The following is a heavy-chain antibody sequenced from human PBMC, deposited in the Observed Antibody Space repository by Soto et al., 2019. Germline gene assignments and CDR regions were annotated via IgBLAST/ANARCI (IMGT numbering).Heavy chain of an antibody. D-gene: IGHD2-21*02. J-gene: IGHJ4*02. CDR3: AKVEYCGGDCDGGIDY. CDR2: ISYDGSNK. CDR1: GFTFSSYG. Sequence: QVQLVESGGGVVQPGRSLRLSCAASGFTFSSYGMHWVRQAPGKGLEWVAVISYDGSNKYYADSVKGRFTISRDNCKNTLYLQMNSLRAEDTAVYYCAKVEYCGGDCDGGIDYWGQGTLVTVSS. V-gene: IGHV3-30*18.